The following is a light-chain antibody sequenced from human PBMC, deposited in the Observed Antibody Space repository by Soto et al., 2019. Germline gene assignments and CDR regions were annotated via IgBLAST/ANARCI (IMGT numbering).Light chain of an antibody. Sequence: AILMTQSPSSLSASTGDRVTITCRASQGISSYLAWYQQKPGKAPMLLIYAASTLQSGVPSRFSGSGSGTDFTLTISCLQSEDFATYYCQQYYSYPAYTFGQGTKLEIK. CDR1: QGISSY. V-gene: IGKV1-8*01. CDR2: AAS. J-gene: IGKJ2*01. CDR3: QQYYSYPAYT.